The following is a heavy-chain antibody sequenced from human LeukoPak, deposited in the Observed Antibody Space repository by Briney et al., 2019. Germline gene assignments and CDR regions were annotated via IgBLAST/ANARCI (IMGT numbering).Heavy chain of an antibody. CDR1: GGSFSGYY. J-gene: IGHJ6*03. CDR2: INHSGST. CDR3: ARGVAARDMDV. V-gene: IGHV4-34*01. Sequence: KSSETLSLTCAVYGGSFSGYYWSWIRQPPGKGLEWIGEINHSGSTYYNPSLKSRVTISVDTSKNQFSLKLSSVTAADTAVYYCARGVAARDMDVWGKGTTVTVSS. D-gene: IGHD6-25*01.